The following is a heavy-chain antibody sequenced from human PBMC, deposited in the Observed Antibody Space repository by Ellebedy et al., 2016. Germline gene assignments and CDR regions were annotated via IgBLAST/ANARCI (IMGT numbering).Heavy chain of an antibody. Sequence: ASVKVSCKASGYTFTSYYIHWVRQAPGQGLEWMGTINPSGGSTSYAQKFQGRVNMTRDTSTSTVYMDLSSLRSEDTAVYYCARGTTMGGATRERFDFWGQGSLVTVSS. CDR1: GYTFTSYY. J-gene: IGHJ4*02. D-gene: IGHD1-26*01. CDR2: INPSGGST. V-gene: IGHV1-46*01. CDR3: ARGTTMGGATRERFDF.